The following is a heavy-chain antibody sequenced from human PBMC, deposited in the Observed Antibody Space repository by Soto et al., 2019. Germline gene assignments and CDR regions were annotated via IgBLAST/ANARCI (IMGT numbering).Heavy chain of an antibody. D-gene: IGHD3-22*01. J-gene: IGHJ5*02. CDR1: GFTVSSNY. Sequence: GGSLRLSCAASGFTVSSNYMSWVRQAPGKGLEWVSVIYSGGTTYYADSVKGRFTISRDNSKNTLYLQMNSLRAEDTAVYYCARNGDSSDYRGWFDPWGQGTLVTAPQ. V-gene: IGHV3-66*01. CDR3: ARNGDSSDYRGWFDP. CDR2: IYSGGTT.